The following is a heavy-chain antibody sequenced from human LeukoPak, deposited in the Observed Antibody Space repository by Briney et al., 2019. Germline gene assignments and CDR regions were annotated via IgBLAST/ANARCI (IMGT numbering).Heavy chain of an antibody. J-gene: IGHJ4*02. Sequence: GASVKASCKASGYTFTSYGISWVRQAPGQGLEWMGWISAYNGNTNYAQKLQGRVTMTTDTSTSTAYMELRSLRSDDTAVYYCARVRSSNDYGDYEDYFDYWGQGTLVTVSS. CDR1: GYTFTSYG. D-gene: IGHD4-17*01. CDR3: ARVRSSNDYGDYEDYFDY. V-gene: IGHV1-18*01. CDR2: ISAYNGNT.